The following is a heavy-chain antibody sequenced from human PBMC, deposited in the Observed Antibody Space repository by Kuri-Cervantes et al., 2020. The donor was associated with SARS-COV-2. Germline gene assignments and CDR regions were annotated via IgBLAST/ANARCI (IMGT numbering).Heavy chain of an antibody. Sequence: GGSLRLSCAASGFTFSSYWMSWVRQAPGKGLEWVANIKQDGSEKYYVDSVKGRFTISGDNSKNTLYLQMNSLRAEDTAVYYCARARGPDAFDIWGQGTMVTVSS. V-gene: IGHV3-7*03. CDR2: IKQDGSEK. J-gene: IGHJ3*02. CDR3: ARARGPDAFDI. CDR1: GFTFSSYW.